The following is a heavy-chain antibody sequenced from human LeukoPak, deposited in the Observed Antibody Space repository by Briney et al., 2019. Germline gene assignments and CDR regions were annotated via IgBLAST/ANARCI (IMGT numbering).Heavy chain of an antibody. CDR1: GFTFGSYA. CDR3: AKDYLGQLVLFDI. V-gene: IGHV3-23*01. CDR2: ITGSGDMT. J-gene: IGHJ3*02. D-gene: IGHD6-13*01. Sequence: GGSLRLSCAASGFTFGSYAMSWVRQAPGKGLEWVSGITGSGDMTFYADSVKGRFTVSRDNSKDTLYLQMNSLGAEDMAVYFCAKDYLGQLVLFDIWGQGTMVTVSS.